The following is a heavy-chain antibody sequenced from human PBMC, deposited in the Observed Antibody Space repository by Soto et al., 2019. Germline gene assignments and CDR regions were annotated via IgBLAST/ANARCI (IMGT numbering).Heavy chain of an antibody. J-gene: IGHJ5*02. V-gene: IGHV1-18*01. Sequence: QVHLVQSGVEVKTPGASVKVSCQASGYTFFTYDITWVRQAPGQGLEWMGWISTYSGDIKYAQKFQGRVTMTTDTCTTTAYLELRSLRSDDTAVYYCARHRGPTTSENWFDPWGQEPWSPSPQ. CDR1: GYTFFTYD. D-gene: IGHD5-12*01. CDR3: ARHRGPTTSENWFDP. CDR2: ISTYSGDI.